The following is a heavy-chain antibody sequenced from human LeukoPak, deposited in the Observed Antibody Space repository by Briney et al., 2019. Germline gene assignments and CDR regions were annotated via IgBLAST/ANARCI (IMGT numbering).Heavy chain of an antibody. CDR3: AHSGSGSFGWFDP. CDR1: GYSLTTSGVG. V-gene: IGHV2-5*02. J-gene: IGHJ5*02. CDR2: IYCDDYE. D-gene: IGHD1-26*01. Sequence: SGPTLVKPTQTLTLTCTLSGYSLTTSGVGVGWIRQSPGKALEWLALIYCDDYEYYSPSLKSRRTIPKDNSKTQVVLSMTNMDPVDTATSYCAHSGSGSFGWFDPWGQGTLVTVSS.